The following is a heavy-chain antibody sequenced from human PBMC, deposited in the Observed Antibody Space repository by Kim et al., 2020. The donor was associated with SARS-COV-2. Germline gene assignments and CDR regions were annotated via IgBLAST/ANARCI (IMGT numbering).Heavy chain of an antibody. J-gene: IGHJ6*03. CDR3: AKRRGGGTVYYYMDG. D-gene: IGHD3-16*01. CDR1: GFAFDTTA. V-gene: IGHV3-23*01. CDR2: IRGSGGGT. Sequence: GGSLRLSCVASGFAFDTTAMSWVRQAPGGGLAWVSGIRGSGGGTFYAGSVKGRFTIFRDNANNTLYLQMNNLRRDDTAIYYCAKRRGGGTVYYYMDGWG.